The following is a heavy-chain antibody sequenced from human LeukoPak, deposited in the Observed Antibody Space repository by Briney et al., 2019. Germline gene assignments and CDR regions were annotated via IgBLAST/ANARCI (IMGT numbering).Heavy chain of an antibody. Sequence: GASVKVSCKASGGTFSSYAISWVRQAPGQGLEWMGIINPSGGSASYAQKFQDRVTMTRDMSTSTVYMELSSLRSEDTAVYFCASSDLLWFGELSRTWGQGTLVTVSS. CDR1: GGTFSSYA. V-gene: IGHV1-46*01. CDR3: ASSDLLWFGELSRT. D-gene: IGHD3-10*01. CDR2: INPSGGSA. J-gene: IGHJ5*02.